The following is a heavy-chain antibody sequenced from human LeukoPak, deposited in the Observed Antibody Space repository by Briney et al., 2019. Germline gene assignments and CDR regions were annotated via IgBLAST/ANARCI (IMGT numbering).Heavy chain of an antibody. CDR1: GGSISSYY. Sequence: SETLSLTCTVSGGSISSYYWSWIRQPPGKGLECIGYIYYSGSTNYNPSLKSRVTISVDTSKNQLSLDLSSVTAADTAVYYCASRTGSSSTFHYWGQGTLVTVSS. V-gene: IGHV4-59*01. CDR3: ASRTGSSSTFHY. CDR2: IYYSGST. J-gene: IGHJ4*02. D-gene: IGHD6-13*01.